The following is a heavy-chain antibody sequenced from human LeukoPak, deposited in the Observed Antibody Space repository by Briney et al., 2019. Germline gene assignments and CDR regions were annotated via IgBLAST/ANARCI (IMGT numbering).Heavy chain of an antibody. D-gene: IGHD3-10*01. V-gene: IGHV4-39*02. CDR1: GGSISSSSYY. CDR2: IYYSGST. J-gene: IGHJ3*02. CDR3: LRDSGLGNDAFDI. Sequence: KTSETLSLTCTVSGGSISSSSYYWGWIRQPPGKGLEWIGSIYYSGSTYYNPSLKSRVTISVDTSKNQFSLKLSSVTPEDTAVYYCLRDSGLGNDAFDIWGHGTMVTVSS.